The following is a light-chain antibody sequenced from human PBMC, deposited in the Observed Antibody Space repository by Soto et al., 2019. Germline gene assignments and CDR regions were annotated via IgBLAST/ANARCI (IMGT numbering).Light chain of an antibody. CDR2: GAS. CDR3: QQYANSPRT. J-gene: IGKJ1*01. V-gene: IGKV3-20*01. CDR1: QSVGKNY. Sequence: EIVLTQSPGNLSLSPGERATLSCRASQSVGKNYLAWYQQKPGQAPRFLIYGASSRATGIPDRFSGSGSGTDFTLTISRLEPEDFAVYYCQQYANSPRTFGQGTKVEIK.